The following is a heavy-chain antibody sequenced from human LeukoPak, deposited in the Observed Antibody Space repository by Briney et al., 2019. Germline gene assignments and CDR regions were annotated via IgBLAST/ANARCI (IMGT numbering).Heavy chain of an antibody. CDR2: IYYSGST. J-gene: IGHJ4*02. V-gene: IGHV4-39*07. Sequence: PSETLSLTCTVSGGSISSSSYYWGWIRQPPGKGLEWIGSIYYSGSTNYNPSLKSRVTISVDTSKNQFSLKLSSVTTADTAVYYCARNLYGELLVDYWGQGTLVTVSS. CDR1: GGSISSSSYY. D-gene: IGHD3-10*01. CDR3: ARNLYGELLVDY.